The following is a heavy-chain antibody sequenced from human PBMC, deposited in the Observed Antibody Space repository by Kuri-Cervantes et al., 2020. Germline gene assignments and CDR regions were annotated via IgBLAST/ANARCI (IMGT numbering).Heavy chain of an antibody. CDR3: AKEKSLWSSPSDY. V-gene: IGHV3-9*01. D-gene: IGHD3-10*01. CDR1: GFTFDDYA. Sequence: SLKISCAASGFTFDDYAMHWVRQAPGKGLEWFSSISWNSGTKGYADSVKGRFTISRDNAKNSLYLQMSSLRVQDTAMYYCAKEKSLWSSPSDYWGQGTLVTVSS. J-gene: IGHJ4*02. CDR2: ISWNSGTK.